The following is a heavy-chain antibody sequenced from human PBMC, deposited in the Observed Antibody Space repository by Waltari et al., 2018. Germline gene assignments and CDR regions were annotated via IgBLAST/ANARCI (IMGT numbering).Heavy chain of an antibody. D-gene: IGHD7-27*01. CDR1: GFLFSRFA. CDR3: ARDPATKWGVFYFDH. CDR2: TSYDGTNN. V-gene: IGHV3-30*10. J-gene: IGHJ4*02. Sequence: QVQLVESGGGVVQPGKSLRLPCAASGFLFSRFAMHWVRQAPGKGVEGLTITSYDGTNNYYTDSVKGRFNISRDNSKNTLYLQINALRHEDTAVYFCARDPATKWGVFYFDHWGQGTLVTVSS.